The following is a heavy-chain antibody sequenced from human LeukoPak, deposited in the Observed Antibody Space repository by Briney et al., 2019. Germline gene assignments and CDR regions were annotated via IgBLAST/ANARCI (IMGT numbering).Heavy chain of an antibody. Sequence: GGSLRLSCAASGFTFSSYSMNWVRQPPGKGLEWVSSISSSSSYIYYADSVKGRFTISRDNAKNSLYLQMNSLRAEDTAVYYCARDAAYSGWSDYWGREPWSPSPQ. CDR1: GFTFSSYS. CDR3: ARDAAYSGWSDY. V-gene: IGHV3-21*01. J-gene: IGHJ4*02. D-gene: IGHD6-19*01. CDR2: ISSSSSYI.